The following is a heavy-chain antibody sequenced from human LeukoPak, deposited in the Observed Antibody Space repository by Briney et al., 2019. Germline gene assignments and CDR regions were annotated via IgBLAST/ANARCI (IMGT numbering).Heavy chain of an antibody. D-gene: IGHD5-18*01. Sequence: ASVKVSCKASGYTFANYGISWVRQAPGQGLEWMGWISAYNGNTNYAQKVQARVTLTTDTSASTAYMELRSLRSDDTAVYYCARGGYSYGLGTWGQGTLVTVSS. CDR3: ARGGYSYGLGT. V-gene: IGHV1-18*01. CDR1: GYTFANYG. CDR2: ISAYNGNT. J-gene: IGHJ5*02.